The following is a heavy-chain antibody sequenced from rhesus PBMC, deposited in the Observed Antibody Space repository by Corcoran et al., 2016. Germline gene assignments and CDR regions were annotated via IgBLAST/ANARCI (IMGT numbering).Heavy chain of an antibody. CDR1: GGSVSSYW. CDR2: INGNSGRP. J-gene: IGHJ6*01. Sequence: QVQLQESGPGLVKPSETLSLTCAVSGGSVSSYWWSWIRQPPGKGLEWIGEINGNSGRPHYNPSLNRRVTSSKDASKNQFSLKLSSVTAADTAVYYCARGCYGSSYGLDSWGQGVVVTVSS. D-gene: IGHD4-29*01. CDR3: ARGCYGSSYGLDS. V-gene: IGHV4-80*01.